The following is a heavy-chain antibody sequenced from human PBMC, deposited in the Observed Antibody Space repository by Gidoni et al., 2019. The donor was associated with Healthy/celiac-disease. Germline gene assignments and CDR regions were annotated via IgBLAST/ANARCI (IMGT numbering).Heavy chain of an antibody. Sequence: QVQLQESGPGLVKPSQTLSLTCTVPGGSISSGGYYWRWSRQHPGKGLEWIGYIYYSGSTYYNPSLESRVTISVDTSKNLFSLKLSSVTAADTAVYYCALYDFWSGYPNWGQGTLVTVSS. CDR3: ALYDFWSGYPN. D-gene: IGHD3-3*01. J-gene: IGHJ4*02. CDR1: GGSISSGGYY. CDR2: IYYSGST. V-gene: IGHV4-31*03.